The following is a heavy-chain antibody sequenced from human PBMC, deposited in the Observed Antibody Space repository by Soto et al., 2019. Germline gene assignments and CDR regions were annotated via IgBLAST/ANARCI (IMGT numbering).Heavy chain of an antibody. CDR3: ARDYDSSGYYRSHLDY. CDR1: GFTFSSYA. D-gene: IGHD3-22*01. CDR2: ISGSGGST. J-gene: IGHJ4*02. V-gene: IGHV3-23*01. Sequence: GGSLRLSSAASGFTFSSYAMSWVRQAPGKGLEWVSAISGSGGSTYYADSVKGRFTISRDNSKNTLYLQMNSLRAEDTAVYYCARDYDSSGYYRSHLDYWVQGTLVTVS.